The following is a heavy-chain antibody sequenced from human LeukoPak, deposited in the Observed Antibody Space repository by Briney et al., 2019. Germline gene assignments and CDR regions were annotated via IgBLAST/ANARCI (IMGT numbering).Heavy chain of an antibody. Sequence: HPGGSLRLSCAASGFTFSSYWMHWVRQAPGKGLVWVSHINGDGSTTSYADSVKGRFTISRDNAKNTVYLQMNSLRAEDTAVYYCAKGSGSGWYHQFDYWGQGTLVIVSS. V-gene: IGHV3-74*01. CDR2: INGDGSTT. D-gene: IGHD6-19*01. CDR1: GFTFSSYW. CDR3: AKGSGSGWYHQFDY. J-gene: IGHJ4*02.